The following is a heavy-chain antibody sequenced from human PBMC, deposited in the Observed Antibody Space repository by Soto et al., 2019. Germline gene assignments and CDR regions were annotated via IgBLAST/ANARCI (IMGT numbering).Heavy chain of an antibody. CDR3: AGEEAGRHFDFDY. Sequence: EVQLLESGGGLVQPGGSLRLSCAASGFTFSSNAMSWVRQAPGQGLECVSSFVESDGYTFYADSVKGRFTVSRDKSMNSLYLEMNSRRADDTAVYYCAGEEAGRHFDFDYWGQGTLVTVSS. CDR2: FVESDGYT. V-gene: IGHV3-23*01. J-gene: IGHJ4*02. CDR1: GFTFSSNA. D-gene: IGHD3-9*01.